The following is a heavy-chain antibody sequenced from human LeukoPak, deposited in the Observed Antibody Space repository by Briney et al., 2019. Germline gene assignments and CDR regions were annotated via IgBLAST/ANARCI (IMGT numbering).Heavy chain of an antibody. D-gene: IGHD3-10*01. CDR2: IYSGGST. Sequence: GGSLRLSCAASGFTVSSNYMSWVRQAPGKGLEWVSVIYSGGSTYYADSVKGRFTISRDNSKNTLYLQMNSLRAEDTAVYYCARNNSYGSGSYRKNNCFDPWGQGTLAIGSS. V-gene: IGHV3-53*01. CDR3: ARNNSYGSGSYRKNNCFDP. J-gene: IGHJ5*02. CDR1: GFTVSSNY.